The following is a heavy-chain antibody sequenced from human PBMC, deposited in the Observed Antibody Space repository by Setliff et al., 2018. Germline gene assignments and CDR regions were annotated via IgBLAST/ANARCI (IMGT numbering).Heavy chain of an antibody. CDR1: GYTFTSYA. CDR2: IYAGNGNT. CDR3: AKYNWNTNWFDP. Sequence: ASVKVSCKASGYTFTSYAMHWVRQAPGQRLEWMGWIYAGNGNTKYSQKFQGRVTITRDTSANTAYMELSSLRSEDTALYYCAKYNWNTNWFDPWGQGTLVTVSS. J-gene: IGHJ5*02. D-gene: IGHD1-20*01. V-gene: IGHV1-3*01.